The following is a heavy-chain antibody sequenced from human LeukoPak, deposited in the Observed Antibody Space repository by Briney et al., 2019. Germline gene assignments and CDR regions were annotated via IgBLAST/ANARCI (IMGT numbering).Heavy chain of an antibody. CDR3: ATKGVATWAFDI. CDR1: GFTFSSYS. Sequence: KAGGSLRLSCAASGFTFSSYSMNWIRQPPGKGLEWIGSIYYSGSTYYNPSLKSRVTISVDTSKNQFSLKLSSVTAADTAVYYCATKGVATWAFDIWGQGTMVTVSS. V-gene: IGHV4-39*07. D-gene: IGHD5-12*01. CDR2: IYYSGST. J-gene: IGHJ3*02.